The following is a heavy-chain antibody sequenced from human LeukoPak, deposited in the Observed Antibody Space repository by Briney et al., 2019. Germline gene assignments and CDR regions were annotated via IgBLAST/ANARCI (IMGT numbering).Heavy chain of an antibody. CDR3: ARDLWAYYDSSGYEFDY. D-gene: IGHD3-22*01. CDR2: INPSGGST. Sequence: ASVMVSCKASGYTLTSYYMHWVRQAPGQGLEWMGIINPSGGSTSYAQKFQGRVTMTRDTSTSTVYMELSSLRSEDTAVYYCARDLWAYYDSSGYEFDYWGQGTLVTVSS. V-gene: IGHV1-46*01. CDR1: GYTLTSYY. J-gene: IGHJ4*02.